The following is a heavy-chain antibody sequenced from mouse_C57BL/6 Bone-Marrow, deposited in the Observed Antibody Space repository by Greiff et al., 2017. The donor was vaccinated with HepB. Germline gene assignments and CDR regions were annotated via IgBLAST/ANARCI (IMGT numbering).Heavy chain of an antibody. CDR1: GYTFTSYW. CDR2: IDPSDSYT. CDR3: ARIYYYGSSHLDY. J-gene: IGHJ2*01. V-gene: IGHV1-69*01. D-gene: IGHD1-1*01. Sequence: VQLQEPGAELVMPGASVKLSCKASGYTFTSYWMHWVKQRPGQGLEWIGEIDPSDSYTNYNQKFKGKSTLTVDKSSSTAYMQLSSLTSEDSAVYYCARIYYYGSSHLDYWGQGTTLTVSS.